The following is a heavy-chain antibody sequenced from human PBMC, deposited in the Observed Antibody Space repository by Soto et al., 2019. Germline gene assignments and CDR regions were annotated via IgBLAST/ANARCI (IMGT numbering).Heavy chain of an antibody. J-gene: IGHJ6*02. Sequence: VQLVESGGGLIQPGGSLRLSCAASGFTVSSNYMSWVRQAPGKGLEWVAVIWYDGSNEYYADSVKGRFTISKDNSKSTLYLQMNSLRAEDTAVYYCARDDIPGIAVSTYGMDVWGQGTTVTVSS. CDR3: ARDDIPGIAVSTYGMDV. CDR1: GFTVSSNY. D-gene: IGHD6-19*01. CDR2: IWYDGSNE. V-gene: IGHV3-33*08.